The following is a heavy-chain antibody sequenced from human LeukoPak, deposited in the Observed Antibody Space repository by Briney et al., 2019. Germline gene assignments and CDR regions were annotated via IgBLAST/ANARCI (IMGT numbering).Heavy chain of an antibody. CDR2: ISYDGSNK. J-gene: IGHJ1*01. Sequence: GGSLRLSCAASGFTFSSYGMHWVRQAPGKGLEWVAVISYDGSNKYYADSVKGRFTISRDNSKNTLYLQMNSLRAEDTAVYYCAKEGFVVARREGYFQHWGQGTLVTVSS. V-gene: IGHV3-30*19. CDR1: GFTFSSYG. CDR3: AKEGFVVARREGYFQH. D-gene: IGHD2-2*01.